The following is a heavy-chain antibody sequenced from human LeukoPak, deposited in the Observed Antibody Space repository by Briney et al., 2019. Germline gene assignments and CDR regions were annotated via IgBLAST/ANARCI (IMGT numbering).Heavy chain of an antibody. Sequence: ASVKVSCKASGSTFTGYYMHWVRQAPGQGLEWMGWINPNSGGTNYAQKFQGRVTMTRDTSISTAYMELSRLRSDDTAVYYCARSVEMATITDYWGQGTLVTVSS. CDR1: GSTFTGYY. CDR2: INPNSGGT. CDR3: ARSVEMATITDY. J-gene: IGHJ4*02. V-gene: IGHV1-2*02. D-gene: IGHD5-24*01.